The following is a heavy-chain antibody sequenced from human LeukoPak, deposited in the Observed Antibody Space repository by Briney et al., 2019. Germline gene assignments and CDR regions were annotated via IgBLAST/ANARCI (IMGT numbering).Heavy chain of an antibody. CDR1: GYTFTSYG. J-gene: IGHJ4*02. CDR3: ARDVRGYSYGHPGY. Sequence: ASVTVSCKASGYTFTSYGISWVRQAPGQGLEWMGWISAYNGNTNYAQKLQGRVTMTTDTSTSTAYMELRSLRSDDTAVYYCARDVRGYSYGHPGYWGQGTLVTVSS. V-gene: IGHV1-18*01. CDR2: ISAYNGNT. D-gene: IGHD5-18*01.